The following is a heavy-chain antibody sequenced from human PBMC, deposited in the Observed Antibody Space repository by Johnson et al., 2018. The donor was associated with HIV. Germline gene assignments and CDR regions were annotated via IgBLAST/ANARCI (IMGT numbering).Heavy chain of an antibody. CDR3: AKDKGYNFWSGYDAFDI. Sequence: VQLVESGGGVVQPGRSLRLSCAASGFTFSSYGMHWVRQAPGKGLEWVAFIRYDGSNKYYADSVKGRFTISRDNSKNTLYLQMNSLRAEDTAVYYCAKDKGYNFWSGYDAFDIWGQGTMVTVSS. CDR1: GFTFSSYG. J-gene: IGHJ3*02. D-gene: IGHD3-3*01. CDR2: IRYDGSNK. V-gene: IGHV3-30*02.